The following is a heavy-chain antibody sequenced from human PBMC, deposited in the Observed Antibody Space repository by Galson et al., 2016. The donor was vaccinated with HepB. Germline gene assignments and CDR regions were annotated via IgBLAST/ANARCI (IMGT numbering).Heavy chain of an antibody. Sequence: SLRLSCAPSGFIFTTYAMNWVRQAPGKGLEWISYIDNSGGAIYYTDSVRGRFTISRDYAKNSLYLQMNSLRDEDTAVYYCATGLTTFEHWGQGTLVTVSS. J-gene: IGHJ4*02. CDR3: ATGLTTFEH. CDR1: GFIFTTYA. D-gene: IGHD4-11*01. CDR2: IDNSGGAI. V-gene: IGHV3-48*02.